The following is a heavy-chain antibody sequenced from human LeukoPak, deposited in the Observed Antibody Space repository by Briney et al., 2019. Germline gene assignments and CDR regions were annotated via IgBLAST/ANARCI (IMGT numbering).Heavy chain of an antibody. J-gene: IGHJ4*02. CDR1: GFTFSSYG. V-gene: IGHV3-23*01. CDR3: AKDPFYDSSGYWEIYYFDY. Sequence: PGGSLRLSCAASGFTFSSYGMSWVRQAPGKGLEWVSGISGSGSNTYYADSVKGRFTVSRDNSKNTLYLQMNSLRAEDTAVYYCAKDPFYDSSGYWEIYYFDYWGQGTLVTVSS. D-gene: IGHD3-22*01. CDR2: ISGSGSNT.